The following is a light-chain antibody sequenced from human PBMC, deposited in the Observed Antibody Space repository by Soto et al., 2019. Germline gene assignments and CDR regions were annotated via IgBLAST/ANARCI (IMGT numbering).Light chain of an antibody. V-gene: IGKV1-39*01. J-gene: IGKJ4*01. CDR3: QQSYSNPLT. CDR2: AAS. CDR1: QSISSH. Sequence: DIQMTQSPSSLSASVGDRLTITCRATQSISSHLNWYQQRPGKAPKLLIYAASSLQSGVPARFSGSRSGKDFTLTISSLQPEDVATYYCQQSYSNPLTFGGGTKVELK.